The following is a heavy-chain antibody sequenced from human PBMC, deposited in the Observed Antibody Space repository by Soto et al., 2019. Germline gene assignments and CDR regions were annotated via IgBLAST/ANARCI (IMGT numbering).Heavy chain of an antibody. CDR2: TYYRSKWYH. Sequence: QTLSLTCAISGDSVSSNRATWNWFRQSPSRGLEWLGRTYYRSKWYHDYAVSLNGRGTINPDTSQNQFSLHLTPVTPEDTAVYYCGRLVGNSWIDYWGQGTLVTVSS. CDR3: GRLVGNSWIDY. CDR1: GDSVSSNRAT. J-gene: IGHJ4*02. D-gene: IGHD6-13*01. V-gene: IGHV6-1*01.